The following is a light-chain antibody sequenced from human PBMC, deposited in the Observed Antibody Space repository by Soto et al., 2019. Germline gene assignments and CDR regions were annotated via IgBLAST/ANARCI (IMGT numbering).Light chain of an antibody. CDR3: QQYDTWHSTT. Sequence: EIVMTQSPATLSVSLGERATLSCRASQSVSSKLAWYQLKPAQAPRLLXYGASTSATGIPARFSGSGSGTEYTLTISSLQYEDFAVYDCQQYDTWHSTTFGQGTRLEIK. CDR2: GAS. CDR1: QSVSSK. J-gene: IGKJ5*01. V-gene: IGKV3-15*01.